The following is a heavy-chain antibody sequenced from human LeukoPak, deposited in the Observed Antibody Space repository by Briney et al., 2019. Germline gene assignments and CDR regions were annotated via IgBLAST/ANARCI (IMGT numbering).Heavy chain of an antibody. J-gene: IGHJ4*02. CDR2: IRPDGSEG. CDR1: GITFSNSW. CDR3: AKGAFGELWPDY. V-gene: IGHV3-7*01. Sequence: SGGSLRLSCTTSGITFSNSWMSWARQAPGKGLEWVATIRPDGSEGYYADSVRGRFTISRDNSKNTLYLQMNSLRAEDTAVYYCAKGAFGELWPDYWGQGSLVTVSS. D-gene: IGHD3-10*01.